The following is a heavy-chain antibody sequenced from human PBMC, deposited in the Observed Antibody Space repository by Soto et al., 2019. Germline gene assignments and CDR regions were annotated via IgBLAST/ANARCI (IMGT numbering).Heavy chain of an antibody. Sequence: SETLSLTCAVYGGYFSGYDWSWIRQPPGKGLEWIGEINHSGSTNYNPSLKSRVTISVDTSKNQFSLKLSSVTAADTAVYYCASQRGTRGFWSGYTYYYGMDVWGQGTTVTVSS. CDR1: GGYFSGYD. CDR3: ASQRGTRGFWSGYTYYYGMDV. CDR2: INHSGST. J-gene: IGHJ6*02. D-gene: IGHD3-3*01. V-gene: IGHV4-34*01.